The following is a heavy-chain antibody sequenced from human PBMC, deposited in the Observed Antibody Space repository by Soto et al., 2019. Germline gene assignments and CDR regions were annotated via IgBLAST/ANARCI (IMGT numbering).Heavy chain of an antibody. J-gene: IGHJ4*02. Sequence: GGSLRLACAASGFTFSSYAMSWVRQAPGKGLEWVSAISGSGGSTYYADSVKGRFTISRDNSKNTPYLQMNSLRAEDTAVYYCETRGQIAVAPYWGQGTLGTVS. V-gene: IGHV3-23*01. D-gene: IGHD6-19*01. CDR1: GFTFSSYA. CDR3: ETRGQIAVAPY. CDR2: ISGSGGST.